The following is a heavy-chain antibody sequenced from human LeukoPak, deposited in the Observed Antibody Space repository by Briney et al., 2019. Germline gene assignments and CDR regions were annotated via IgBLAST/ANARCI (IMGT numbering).Heavy chain of an antibody. CDR1: GGSFSGYY. V-gene: IGHV4-34*01. J-gene: IGHJ4*02. CDR3: ARSPYYYDSSGYYTYFDY. Sequence: SETLSLTCAVYGGSFSGYYWSWIRQPPGKGLEWIGEINHSGSTNYNPSLKSRVTISVDASKNQFSLKLSSVTAADTAVYYCARSPYYYDSSGYYTYFDYWGQGTLVTVSS. CDR2: INHSGST. D-gene: IGHD3-22*01.